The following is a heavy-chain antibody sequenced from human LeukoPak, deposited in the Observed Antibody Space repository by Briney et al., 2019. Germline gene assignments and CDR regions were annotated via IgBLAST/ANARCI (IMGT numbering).Heavy chain of an antibody. V-gene: IGHV4-59*01. CDR3: ARVGYSSGWYRFDY. J-gene: IGHJ4*02. CDR2: IDYSGST. Sequence: SETHSLTCTLSGRSISSYYWSWIRQPPGKGLEWIGYIDYSGSTNYNPSLKSRVTISVDTSKDQFSLKLSSVTAADTAVYYCARVGYSSGWYRFDYWGQGTLVTVSS. D-gene: IGHD6-19*01. CDR1: GRSISSYY.